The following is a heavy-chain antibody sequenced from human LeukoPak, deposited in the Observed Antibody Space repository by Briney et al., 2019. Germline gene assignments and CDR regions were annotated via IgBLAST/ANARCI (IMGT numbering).Heavy chain of an antibody. V-gene: IGHV3-21*01. CDR2: ISSDSSYI. CDR1: GFNFNTYT. Sequence: GGSLRLSCAASGFNFNTYTMNWVRQAPGKGLEWVSSISSDSSYIYYADAVHGRFTVSRDNAKYSLYLQMNSLRAEDTAVYYCVRGSYGAYDYWGQGTLVTVSS. J-gene: IGHJ4*02. D-gene: IGHD4-17*01. CDR3: VRGSYGAYDY.